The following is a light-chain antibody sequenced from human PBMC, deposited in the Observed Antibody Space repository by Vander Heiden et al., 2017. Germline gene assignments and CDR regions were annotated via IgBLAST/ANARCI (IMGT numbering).Light chain of an antibody. J-gene: IGLJ2*01. Sequence: QLVLTQSHSASASLGASVRLTCTLSSGHSSYAIAWHQQQPEKGPRYLMKVNSDGSHNKGDGIPDRFSGSTSGAERYLTISNLQSEDEADYYCQTWGSGIQVFGGGTKLTVL. CDR2: VNSDGSH. V-gene: IGLV4-69*02. CDR1: SGHSSYA. CDR3: QTWGSGIQV.